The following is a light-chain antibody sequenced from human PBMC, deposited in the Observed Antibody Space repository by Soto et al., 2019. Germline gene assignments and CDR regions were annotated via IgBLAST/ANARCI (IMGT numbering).Light chain of an antibody. Sequence: DIQMTQSPSTLSASVGDRVTITCRASQNIDKWLAWHQQRPGKAPNLLIYDASSLEIGVPSRFSASGSGTEFTLTISSLQPDDFATYYCQQYDSYSPWTFGQGTKVEIK. CDR1: QNIDKW. V-gene: IGKV1-5*01. CDR3: QQYDSYSPWT. CDR2: DAS. J-gene: IGKJ1*01.